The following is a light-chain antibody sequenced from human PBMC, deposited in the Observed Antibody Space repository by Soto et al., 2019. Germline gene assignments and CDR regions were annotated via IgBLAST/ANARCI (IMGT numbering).Light chain of an antibody. J-gene: IGLJ3*02. CDR3: TSYTISTIPWV. V-gene: IGLV2-14*03. CDR1: SSDVGGYYY. CDR2: DVS. Sequence: QSALTQPASVSGSPGQSITISCTGTSSDVGGYYYVSWYQQHPGMAPKLVIFDVSYRPSGVSNRFSGSKSGNTASLTISGPQAEGGADYYCTSYTISTIPWVFGGVTKLTVL.